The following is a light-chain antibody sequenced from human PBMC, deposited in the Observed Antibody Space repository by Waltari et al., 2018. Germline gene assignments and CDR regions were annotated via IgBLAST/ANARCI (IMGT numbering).Light chain of an antibody. V-gene: IGKV3-20*01. Sequence: ETVLTQSPATLSLSPGERATVPCRASQRVSSTYFPWVQQKPGQAPRLLIYGASIRAPGIPERFSGRGSGTDFTLTISGLEPEDFAVYYCNQYASSPKITFGGGTNVEIK. CDR3: NQYASSPKIT. CDR2: GAS. CDR1: QRVSSTY. J-gene: IGKJ4*01.